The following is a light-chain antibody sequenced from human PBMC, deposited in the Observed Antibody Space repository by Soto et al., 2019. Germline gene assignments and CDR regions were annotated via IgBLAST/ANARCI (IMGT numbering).Light chain of an antibody. J-gene: IGKJ2*01. Sequence: EIVMTQSPATLSVSPGERATLSCRASQSISDTLAWYQQKPGQSPRLLIYGASTRATGIPARFSGSGSGTEFTLTINSLQSEDFAVYYCQQYKNWPHTFGQGTKVDIK. CDR3: QQYKNWPHT. CDR2: GAS. V-gene: IGKV3-15*01. CDR1: QSISDT.